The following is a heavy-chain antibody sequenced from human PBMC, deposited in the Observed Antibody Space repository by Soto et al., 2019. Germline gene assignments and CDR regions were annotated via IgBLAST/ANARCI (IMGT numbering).Heavy chain of an antibody. J-gene: IGHJ6*02. CDR1: GFSLTTSGVG. Sequence: QITLKESGPTLVKPTQTLKLTCTFSGFSLTTSGVGVGWIRQPPGKALEGLAFIYWDDDKRYRHSLKTRLTIAKVTSKNQVVLTMTNVDPVDTATYYCSHRRLGSPSGAMDVWGQGTTVIVSS. D-gene: IGHD1-26*01. CDR3: SHRRLGSPSGAMDV. CDR2: IYWDDDK. V-gene: IGHV2-5*02.